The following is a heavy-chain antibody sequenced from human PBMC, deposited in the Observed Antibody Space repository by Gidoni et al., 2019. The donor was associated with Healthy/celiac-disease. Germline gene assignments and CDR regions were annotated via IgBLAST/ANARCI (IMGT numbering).Heavy chain of an antibody. D-gene: IGHD4-17*01. CDR3: ARDRGTYGDYVLD. V-gene: IGHV3-33*01. CDR1: GFTFSRYG. Sequence: QVQLVESGGGVVQPGRSLRLSCAASGFTFSRYGMHWVRQAPGKGLECVSVIWYDGSNKYYADSVKGRFTISRDNSKNTLYLQMNSLRAEDTAVYYCARDRGTYGDYVLDWGQGTLVTVSS. CDR2: IWYDGSNK. J-gene: IGHJ4*02.